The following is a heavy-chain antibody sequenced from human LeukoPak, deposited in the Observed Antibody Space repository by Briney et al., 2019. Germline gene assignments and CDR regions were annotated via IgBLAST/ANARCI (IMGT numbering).Heavy chain of an antibody. CDR1: GDSVSSNSAA. V-gene: IGHV6-1*01. J-gene: IGHJ5*02. CDR2: TYYRSKWYN. D-gene: IGHD6-13*01. Sequence: SQTLSLTCAISGDSVSSNSAAWNWIRQSPSRDLDWQGRTYYRSKWYNDYAVSVKSRITINPDTSKNQFSLQLNSVTPEDTAVYYCATSSSSWYFRFDPWGQGTLVTVSS. CDR3: ATSSSSWYFRFDP.